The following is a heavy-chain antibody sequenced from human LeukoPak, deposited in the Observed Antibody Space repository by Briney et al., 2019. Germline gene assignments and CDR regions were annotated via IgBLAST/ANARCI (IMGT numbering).Heavy chain of an antibody. CDR2: IQQDGSEK. Sequence: PGGSLRLSCAAPGFTFSDYWMSWVRQAPGKGLEWVANIQQDGSEKYYVDSVKGRFTISRDNAKNSLFLQVSSLRGEDTAVYYCARDRGFSYGIDFWGQGTLVTVST. CDR1: GFTFSDYW. CDR3: ARDRGFSYGIDF. J-gene: IGHJ4*02. D-gene: IGHD5-18*01. V-gene: IGHV3-7*04.